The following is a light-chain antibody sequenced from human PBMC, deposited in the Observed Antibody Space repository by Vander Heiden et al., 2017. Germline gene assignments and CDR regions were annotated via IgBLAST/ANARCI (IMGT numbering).Light chain of an antibody. V-gene: IGKV2-28*01. CDR2: LGS. CDR1: QSLLHSNGYNY. Sequence: DIVMTQSPLSLPVTPGEPASISCRSSQSLLHSNGYNYLDSYLQKPGQSPQLLIYLGSNRASGVPDRFSGSGSGTDFTLKISRVEAEDVGVYYCMQALQTRTFGPGTKVEIK. J-gene: IGKJ1*01. CDR3: MQALQTRT.